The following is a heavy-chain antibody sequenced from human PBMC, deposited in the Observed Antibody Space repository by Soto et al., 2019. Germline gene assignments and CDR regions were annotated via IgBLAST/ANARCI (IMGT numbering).Heavy chain of an antibody. J-gene: IGHJ3*01. Sequence: GGSLRLSCAASAFTFSTDWMIWVRQAPGKGLEWVANIDPDGRDKKYVDSVKGRFTISRDNAKNSLYLQMDSLRAEDTAVYYCVRDSSPTSGTHYYDAFDVWGQGTTVTVSS. CDR2: IDPDGRDK. CDR1: AFTFSTDW. CDR3: VRDSSPTSGTHYYDAFDV. V-gene: IGHV3-7*01. D-gene: IGHD3-10*01.